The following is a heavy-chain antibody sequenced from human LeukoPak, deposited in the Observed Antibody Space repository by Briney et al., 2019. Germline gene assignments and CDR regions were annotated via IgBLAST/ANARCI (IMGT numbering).Heavy chain of an antibody. D-gene: IGHD3-10*01. CDR1: GFTFSSYA. CDR3: AKDGAMVRGGDEAFDI. J-gene: IGHJ3*02. CDR2: ISGSGGST. V-gene: IGHV3-23*01. Sequence: GGSLRLSCAASGFTFSSYAMSWVRQAPGKGLEWVSAISGSGGSTYYADSAKGRFTISRDNSKNTLYLQMNSLRAEDTAVYYCAKDGAMVRGGDEAFDIWGQGTMVTVSS.